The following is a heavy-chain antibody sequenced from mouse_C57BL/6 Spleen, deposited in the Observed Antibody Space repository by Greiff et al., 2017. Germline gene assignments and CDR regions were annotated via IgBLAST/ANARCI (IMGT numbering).Heavy chain of an antibody. V-gene: IGHV5-6*01. CDR1: GFTFSSYG. CDR3: PRPGITAESNYYAMDY. J-gene: IGHJ4*01. D-gene: IGHD2-4*01. Sequence: VQLKESGGDLVKPGGSLKLSCAASGFTFSSYGMSWVRQTPDKRLEWVATISSGGSYTYYPDSVKGRFTISRDNAKNTLYLQMSSLKSEDTAMYYCPRPGITAESNYYAMDYWGQGTSVTVSS. CDR2: ISSGGSYT.